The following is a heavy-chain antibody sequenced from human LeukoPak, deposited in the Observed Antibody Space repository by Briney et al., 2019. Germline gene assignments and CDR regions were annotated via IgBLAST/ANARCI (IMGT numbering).Heavy chain of an antibody. J-gene: IGHJ4*02. CDR3: ARGISSGWSRAVGY. Sequence: PSETLSLTCAVYGGSFSGYYWSWIRQPPGKGLEWIGYIYYSGSTNYNPSPKSRVTISVDTSKNQFSLKLSSVTAADTAVYYCARGISSGWSRAVGYWGQGTLVTVSS. CDR1: GGSFSGYY. CDR2: IYYSGST. V-gene: IGHV4-59*01. D-gene: IGHD6-19*01.